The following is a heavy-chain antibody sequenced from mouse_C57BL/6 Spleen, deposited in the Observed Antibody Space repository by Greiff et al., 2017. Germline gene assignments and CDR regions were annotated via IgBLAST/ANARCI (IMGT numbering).Heavy chain of an antibody. Sequence: VQLQQPGAELVRPGSSVKLSCKASGYTFTSYWMHWVKQRPIQGLEWIGNIDPSDSDTHYNQKFKDKATLTVDKSSSTAYMQLSSLTSEDSAVYYCARDYGTHRYFDVWGTGTTVTVSS. CDR1: GYTFTSYW. CDR2: IDPSDSDT. D-gene: IGHD1-1*01. J-gene: IGHJ1*03. V-gene: IGHV1-52*01. CDR3: ARDYGTHRYFDV.